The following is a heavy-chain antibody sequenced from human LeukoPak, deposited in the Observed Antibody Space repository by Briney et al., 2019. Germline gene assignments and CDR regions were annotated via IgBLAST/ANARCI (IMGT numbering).Heavy chain of an antibody. D-gene: IGHD2-15*01. CDR1: GGSFSGYY. V-gene: IGHV4-34*01. Sequence: PSETLSLTCAVYGGSFSGYYWSWISQPPGKGLEWIGEINHSGSTNYNPSLKSRVTISVDTSKNQFSLKLSSVTAADTAVYYCARVGYCSGGSCYPNWFDPWGQGTLVTVSS. CDR3: ARVGYCSGGSCYPNWFDP. CDR2: INHSGST. J-gene: IGHJ5*02.